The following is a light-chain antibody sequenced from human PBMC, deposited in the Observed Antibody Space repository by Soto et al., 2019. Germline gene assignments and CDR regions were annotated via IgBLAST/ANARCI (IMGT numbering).Light chain of an antibody. J-gene: IGLJ1*01. CDR3: SSYTSSSTYG. CDR2: EVS. Sequence: QFVLTXHVSVSRSHGQSITISYTATSSEVGGYNYSSWYQHHPGKAPKLMIYEVSNRPSGVSNRFSRSKCGNTASLTISGPQAEDEADYYCSSYTSSSTYGFGTGTKSPS. CDR1: SSEVGGYNY. V-gene: IGLV2-14*01.